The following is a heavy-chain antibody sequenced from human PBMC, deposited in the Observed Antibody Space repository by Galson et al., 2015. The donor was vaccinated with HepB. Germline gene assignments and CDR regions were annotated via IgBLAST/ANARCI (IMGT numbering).Heavy chain of an antibody. CDR3: AKFRPVAAHEADY. V-gene: IGHV3-23*01. CDR2: ISGSGGST. D-gene: IGHD6-19*01. J-gene: IGHJ4*02. Sequence: PGKGLEWVSAISGSGGSTYYADSVKGRFTISRDNSKNTLYLQMNSLRAEDTAVYYCAKFRPVAAHEADYWGQGTLVTVSS.